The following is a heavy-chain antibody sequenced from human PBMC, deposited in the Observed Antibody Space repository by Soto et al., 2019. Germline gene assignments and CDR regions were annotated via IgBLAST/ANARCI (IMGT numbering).Heavy chain of an antibody. CDR3: ARNTIVGVVMTPAYYYYYGMDV. D-gene: IGHD3-3*01. J-gene: IGHJ6*02. CDR2: ISSSGITI. V-gene: IGHV3-48*03. Sequence: PGGSLRLSCAASGFTFSSYEMNWVRQAPGKVLELVSYISSSGITIYYADSVKGRFTISRDNAKNSLYLQMNSLRAEDTAVYYCARNTIVGVVMTPAYYYYYGMDVWGQGTTVTVSS. CDR1: GFTFSSYE.